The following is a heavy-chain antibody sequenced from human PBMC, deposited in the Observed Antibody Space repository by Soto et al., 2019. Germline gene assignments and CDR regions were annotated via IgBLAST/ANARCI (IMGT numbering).Heavy chain of an antibody. V-gene: IGHV3-23*01. Sequence: EVLLLESGGGLVQPGGSLRLSCEASGFSFSSFAMNWVRQAPGKGLEWVSAIGDSGASTYYADSVKGRFTISRDNSRNTLYLQLNNLRAEDTAVYYCAKGVERNVWGNGTTVTVSS. J-gene: IGHJ6*04. CDR3: AKGVERNV. CDR2: IGDSGAST. D-gene: IGHD1-26*01. CDR1: GFSFSSFA.